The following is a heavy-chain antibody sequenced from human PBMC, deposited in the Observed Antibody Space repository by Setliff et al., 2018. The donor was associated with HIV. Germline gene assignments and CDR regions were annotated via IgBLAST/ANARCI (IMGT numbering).Heavy chain of an antibody. CDR3: ARGGAVSADFDS. Sequence: SETLSLTCAVSGGSISSSNYYWVWIRQPPGKGLEWIGSIYYDGRTFYKPSLKSRLTISVDTSKNQFSLSLNSVTAADTAVYFCARGGAVSADFDSWGQGTLVTV. V-gene: IGHV4-39*07. CDR2: IYYDGRT. D-gene: IGHD3-16*01. J-gene: IGHJ5*01. CDR1: GGSISSSNYY.